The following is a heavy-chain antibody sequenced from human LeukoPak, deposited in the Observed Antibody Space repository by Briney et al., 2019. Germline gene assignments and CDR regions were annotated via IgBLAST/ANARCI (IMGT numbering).Heavy chain of an antibody. V-gene: IGHV3-48*04. CDR2: ISSSGSTI. Sequence: PGGSLRLSCAASGFTFSIYWMSWVRQAPGKGLEWVSYISSSGSTIYYADSVKGRFTISRDNAKNSLYLQMNSLRAEDTAVYYCARDPTPHCSSTSCPQGDYWGQGTLVTVSS. J-gene: IGHJ4*02. D-gene: IGHD2-2*01. CDR3: ARDPTPHCSSTSCPQGDY. CDR1: GFTFSIYW.